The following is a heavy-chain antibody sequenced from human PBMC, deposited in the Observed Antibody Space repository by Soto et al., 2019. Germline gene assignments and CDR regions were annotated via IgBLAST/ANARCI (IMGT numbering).Heavy chain of an antibody. D-gene: IGHD5-12*01. CDR1: GFTFSSYW. J-gene: IGHJ3*02. V-gene: IGHV3-7*01. Sequence: PGGSLRLSCAASGFTFSSYWMSWVRQAPGKGLEWVANIKQDGSKKYYADSVKGRFTISRDNSKNTLYLQMNSLRAEDTAVYYCARYKKGNIVATISFDFYIWGQGTMLTVSS. CDR3: ARYKKGNIVATISFDFYI. CDR2: IKQDGSKK.